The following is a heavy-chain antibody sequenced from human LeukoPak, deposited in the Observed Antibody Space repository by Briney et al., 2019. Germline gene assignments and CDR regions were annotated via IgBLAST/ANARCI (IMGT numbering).Heavy chain of an antibody. CDR3: ARDIHVLLGGSGTSDY. CDR1: GFIFSSFS. Sequence: GGSLRLSCAASGFIFSSFSMNWVRQAPGRGLEWVSYIGSSSSTIYYADSVKGRFTISRDNAQNSLYLQMNSLRDEDTAVYYCARDIHVLLGGSGTSDYWGQGTLATVSS. D-gene: IGHD3-10*01. V-gene: IGHV3-48*02. J-gene: IGHJ4*02. CDR2: IGSSSSTI.